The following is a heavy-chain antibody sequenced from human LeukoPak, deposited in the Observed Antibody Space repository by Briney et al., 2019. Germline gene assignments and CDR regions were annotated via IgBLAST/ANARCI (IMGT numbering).Heavy chain of an antibody. J-gene: IGHJ6*04. CDR3: AELGITMIGGV. V-gene: IGHV3-21*01. Sequence: GGSLRLSCAASGFTFSRNSMNWVRQAPGKGLEWVSSISTSSSYIYYADSVKGRFTISRDNAKNSLYLQMNSLRAEDTAVYYCAELGITMIGGVWGKGTTVTISS. D-gene: IGHD3-10*02. CDR1: GFTFSRNS. CDR2: ISTSSSYI.